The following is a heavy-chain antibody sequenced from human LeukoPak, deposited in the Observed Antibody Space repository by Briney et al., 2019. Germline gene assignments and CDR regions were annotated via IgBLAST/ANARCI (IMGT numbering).Heavy chain of an antibody. Sequence: SQTLSLTCAVSGGSISSGGYSWSWIRQPPGKGLEWIGYIYHSGSTYYNPTLKSRVTISVDRSKNQFSLKLSSVTAADTAVYYCARERDRGAFDPWGQGTLVTVSS. V-gene: IGHV4-30-2*01. CDR1: GGSISSGGYS. J-gene: IGHJ5*02. CDR2: IYHSGST. CDR3: ARERDRGAFDP. D-gene: IGHD5-24*01.